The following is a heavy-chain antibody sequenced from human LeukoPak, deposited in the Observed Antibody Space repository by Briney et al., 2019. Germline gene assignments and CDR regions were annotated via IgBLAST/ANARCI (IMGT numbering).Heavy chain of an antibody. CDR2: IYSGGTR. V-gene: IGHV3-66*01. D-gene: IGHD6-13*01. CDR3: ARDSSSSSSYFDY. J-gene: IGHJ4*02. Sequence: GGSLRLSCSVSGFTVSTNYMSWVRQAPGKGLEWVSVIYSGGTRYYADSVKGRFTISRDNSKNTLYPQMNSLRPEDTAVYYCARDSSSSSSYFDYWGQGTLVTVSS. CDR1: GFTVSTNY.